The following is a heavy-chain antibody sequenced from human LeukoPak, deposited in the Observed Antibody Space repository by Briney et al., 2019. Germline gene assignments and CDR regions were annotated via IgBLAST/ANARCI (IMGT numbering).Heavy chain of an antibody. V-gene: IGHV1-46*01. CDR2: INPSGGST. CDR1: GYTFTSSY. Sequence: GASVKVSCKASGYTFTSSYMHWVRQAPGQGLEWMGIINPSGGSTSYAQKFQGRVTMTRDMSTSTVYMELSSLRSEDTAVYYCARLNWNPGQGNDYWGQGTLVTVSS. D-gene: IGHD1-1*01. J-gene: IGHJ4*02. CDR3: ARLNWNPGQGNDY.